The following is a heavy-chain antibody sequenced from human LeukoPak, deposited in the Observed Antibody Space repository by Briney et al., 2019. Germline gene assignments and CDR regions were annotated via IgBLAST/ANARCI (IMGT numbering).Heavy chain of an antibody. CDR1: GYTFTSYG. CDR2: ISAYNGNT. V-gene: IGHV1-18*01. CDR3: ARGGVPSRSYGSGASYYMDV. D-gene: IGHD3-10*01. J-gene: IGHJ6*03. Sequence: ASVKVSCKASGYTFTSYGISWVRQAPGQGLEWMGWISAYNGNTNYAQKLQGKVTMTTDTSTSTAYMELRSLRSDDTAVYYCARGGVPSRSYGSGASYYMDVWGKGTTVTVSS.